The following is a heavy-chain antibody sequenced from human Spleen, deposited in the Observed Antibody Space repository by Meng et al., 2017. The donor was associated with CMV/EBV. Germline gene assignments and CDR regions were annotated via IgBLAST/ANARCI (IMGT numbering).Heavy chain of an antibody. D-gene: IGHD3-16*01. Sequence: QVQLVQPGPEVMKPGASVKVSCNASGYTFTTYGIGWVRQAPGQGLEWMGLISGYNGKTDCAQKFQGRVTLTTDTSTDTAYMDLRSLRSDDTAVYYCARDLESTGEHPSFDYWGQGTLVTVSS. CDR2: ISGYNGKT. CDR3: ARDLESTGEHPSFDY. V-gene: IGHV1-18*01. CDR1: GYTFTTYG. J-gene: IGHJ4*02.